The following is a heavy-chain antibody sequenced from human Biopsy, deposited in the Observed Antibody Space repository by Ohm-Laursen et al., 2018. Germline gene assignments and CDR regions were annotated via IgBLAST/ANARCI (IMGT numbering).Heavy chain of an antibody. CDR2: IIPILRTT. CDR3: AREAIGYQLPCDD. D-gene: IGHD2-15*01. Sequence: SVKVSCKASGYNFPTHYMHWVRQAPGQGLEWMGRIIPILRTTTYAPKFQGRVTFTADKSSSTAYLELSSLTSEDTAMFYCAREAIGYQLPCDDWGQGTLVTVSS. V-gene: IGHV1-69*08. CDR1: GYNFPTHY. J-gene: IGHJ4*02.